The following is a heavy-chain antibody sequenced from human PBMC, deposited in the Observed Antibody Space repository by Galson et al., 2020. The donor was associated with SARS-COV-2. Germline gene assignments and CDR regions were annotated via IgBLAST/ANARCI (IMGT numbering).Heavy chain of an antibody. CDR1: GGSISSGGYS. Sequence: SETLSLTCAVSGGSISSGGYSWSWIRQPPGKGLEWIGYIYYSGSTYYNPSLKSRVTISVDTSKNQFSLKLSSVTAADTAVYYCARVVVRGVMRGGIDYWGQGTLVTVSS. CDR2: IYYSGST. J-gene: IGHJ4*02. CDR3: ARVVVRGVMRGGIDY. V-gene: IGHV4-30-4*07. D-gene: IGHD3-10*01.